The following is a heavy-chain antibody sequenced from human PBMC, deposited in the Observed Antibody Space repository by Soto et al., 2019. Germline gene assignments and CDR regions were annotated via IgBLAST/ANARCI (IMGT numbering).Heavy chain of an antibody. CDR2: IYYSGNT. CDR3: ARVSGGDYDRSFDD. D-gene: IGHD4-17*01. J-gene: IGHJ4*02. CDR1: GGSISTYY. Sequence: SGTLSVTCTVSGGSISTYYWNWIWQPPGRGLEWIGYIYYSGNTNYNPSLKSRVTMSVDTSKNQFSLKLRSVTAADTAVYYCARVSGGDYDRSFDDWGQVTLVAV. V-gene: IGHV4-59*01.